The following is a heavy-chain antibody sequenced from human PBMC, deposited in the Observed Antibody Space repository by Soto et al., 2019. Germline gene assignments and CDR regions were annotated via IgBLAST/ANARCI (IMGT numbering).Heavy chain of an antibody. CDR2: IYYSGST. CDR1: GGSISSYY. V-gene: IGHV4-59*01. CDR3: ARSSEQWLVPVLFDP. D-gene: IGHD6-19*01. J-gene: IGHJ5*02. Sequence: SETLSLTCTVSGGSISSYYWSWIRQPPGKGLEWIGYIYYSGSTNYNPSLKSRVTISVDTSKNQFSLKLSSVTAADTAVYYCARSSEQWLVPVLFDPWGQGTLVTVSS.